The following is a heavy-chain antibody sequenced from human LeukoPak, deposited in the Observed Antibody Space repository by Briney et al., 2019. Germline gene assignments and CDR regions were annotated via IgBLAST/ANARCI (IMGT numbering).Heavy chain of an antibody. V-gene: IGHV3-11*01. CDR3: ARNTKAAPPAAYSMDV. D-gene: IGHD2-2*01. J-gene: IGHJ6*03. Sequence: GGSLRLSCAASGFTFSDYYMSWIRQAPGKGLEWVSYISSSGSTIYYADSVKGRFTISRDNAKNTLYLQMNSLRAEDTAVYYCARNTKAAPPAAYSMDVWGKGTTVTVSS. CDR1: GFTFSDYY. CDR2: ISSSGSTI.